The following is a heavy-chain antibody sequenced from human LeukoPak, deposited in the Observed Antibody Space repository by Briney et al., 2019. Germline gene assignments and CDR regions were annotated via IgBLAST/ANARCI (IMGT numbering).Heavy chain of an antibody. D-gene: IGHD2-2*01. CDR1: GFTFNTHA. Sequence: GGSLRLSCAASGFTFNTHALSWVRQAPGKGLEWVAAISDTGELTYYADSVKGRFTISRDNSKNTLYLQMNSLRAEDTAVYYCAKDYCSSTSCEKDYWGQGTLVTVSS. V-gene: IGHV3-23*01. J-gene: IGHJ4*02. CDR2: ISDTGELT. CDR3: AKDYCSSTSCEKDY.